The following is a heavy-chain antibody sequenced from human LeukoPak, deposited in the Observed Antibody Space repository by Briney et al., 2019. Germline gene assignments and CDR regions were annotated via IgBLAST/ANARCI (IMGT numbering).Heavy chain of an antibody. V-gene: IGHV1-2*02. Sequence: ASVKVSCKPSGYTFTGYYLHWVRQAPGQGLEWMGWINPNTGGTNFAQKFQGKVTVTRDTSISTAYMELSRLRSDDMAVYYCARDPDDGDYLDFWGQGTLVTVSS. CDR2: INPNTGGT. CDR3: ARDPDDGDYLDF. CDR1: GYTFTGYY. D-gene: IGHD4-17*01. J-gene: IGHJ4*02.